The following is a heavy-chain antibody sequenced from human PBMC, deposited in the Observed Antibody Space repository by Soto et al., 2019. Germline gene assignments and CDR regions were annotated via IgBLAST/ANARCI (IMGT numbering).Heavy chain of an antibody. V-gene: IGHV4-59*01. CDR1: GGSISSYY. J-gene: IGHJ6*02. Sequence: VQLQESGPGLVKPSETLSLTCTVSGGSISSYYWSWIRQPPGKGLEWTGYLYYSGSTNYNPSLNSRGTVSADTYNHQFSLKLGSVPAADTAVEYCASRVDLHDAHYYYYGMDVWGPGTTVTVSS. CDR3: ASRVDLHDAHYYYYGMDV. CDR2: LYYSGST. D-gene: IGHD1-1*01.